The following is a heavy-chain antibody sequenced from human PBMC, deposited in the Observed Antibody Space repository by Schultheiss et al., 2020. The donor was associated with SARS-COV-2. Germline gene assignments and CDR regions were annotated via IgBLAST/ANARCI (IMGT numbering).Heavy chain of an antibody. CDR2: IYHSGST. CDR1: GGSNSSGSYY. D-gene: IGHD1-26*01. Sequence: SETLSLTCTVSGGSNSSGSYYWSWIRQHPGKGLEWIGYIYHSGSTYYNPSLKSRVTISVGTSKNQFSLKLTSVTAADTAVYYCARDGGRYSVPFEHWGQGTLVTVSS. V-gene: IGHV4-31*03. CDR3: ARDGGRYSVPFEH. J-gene: IGHJ4*02.